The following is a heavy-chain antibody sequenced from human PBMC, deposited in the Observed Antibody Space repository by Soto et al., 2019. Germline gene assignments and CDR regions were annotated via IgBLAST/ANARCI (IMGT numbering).Heavy chain of an antibody. CDR1: GFTFSSYA. CDR3: ARDLEYYDSSGYLGYYGMDV. CDR2: ISYDGSNK. J-gene: IGHJ6*02. Sequence: VGSLRLSCAASGFTFSSYAMHWVRQAPGKGLEWVAVISYDGSNKYYADSVKGRFTISRDNSKNTLYLQMNSLRAEDTAVYYCARDLEYYDSSGYLGYYGMDVWGQGTTVTVSS. D-gene: IGHD3-22*01. V-gene: IGHV3-30-3*01.